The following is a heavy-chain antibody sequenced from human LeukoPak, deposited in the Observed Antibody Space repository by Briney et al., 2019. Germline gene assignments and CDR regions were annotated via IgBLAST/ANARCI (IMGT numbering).Heavy chain of an antibody. Sequence: PSETLSLTCTVSGGSISSGGYYWSWIRQHPGKGLEWIGYIYYSGSTYYNPSLKSRVTISVDTSKNQFSLKLSSVTAADTAVYYCARDRDSSICFDPWGQGTLVTVSS. D-gene: IGHD6-13*01. V-gene: IGHV4-31*03. J-gene: IGHJ5*02. CDR1: GGSISSGGYY. CDR2: IYYSGST. CDR3: ARDRDSSICFDP.